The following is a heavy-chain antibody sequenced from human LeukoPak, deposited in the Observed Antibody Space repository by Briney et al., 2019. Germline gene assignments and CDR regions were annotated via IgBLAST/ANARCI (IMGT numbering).Heavy chain of an antibody. J-gene: IGHJ4*02. D-gene: IGHD5-24*01. CDR1: GLTFSGYW. Sequence: GGSLRLSCAASGLTFSGYWMNWVRQAPGKGLEWVANIMQDGSEKYYVDSVKGRFTISRDNAKNSLYLQMNSLRAEDTAVYYCARHSAGYTTFFDYWGQGTLVTVSS. V-gene: IGHV3-7*04. CDR3: ARHSAGYTTFFDY. CDR2: IMQDGSEK.